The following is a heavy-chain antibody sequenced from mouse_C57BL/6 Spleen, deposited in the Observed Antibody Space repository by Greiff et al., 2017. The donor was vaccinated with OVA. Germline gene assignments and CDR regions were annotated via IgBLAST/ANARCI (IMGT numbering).Heavy chain of an antibody. CDR2: IYPGDGDT. CDR1: GYAFSSSW. CDR3: ARDHYGSRGDD. Sequence: VQLQQSGPELVKPGASVKISCKASGYAFSSSWMNWVKQRPGKGLEWIGRIYPGDGDTNYNGKFKGKATLTADKSSSTAYMQLSSLTSEDSAVYFCARDHYGSRGDDWGQGTSVTVSS. V-gene: IGHV1-82*01. J-gene: IGHJ4*01. D-gene: IGHD1-1*01.